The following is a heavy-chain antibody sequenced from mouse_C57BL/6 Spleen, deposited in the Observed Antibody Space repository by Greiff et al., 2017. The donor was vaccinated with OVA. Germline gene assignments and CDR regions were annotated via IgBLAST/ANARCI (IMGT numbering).Heavy chain of an antibody. CDR1: GYTFTDYY. CDR2: INPNNGGT. J-gene: IGHJ3*01. V-gene: IGHV1-26*01. Sequence: VQLQQSGPELVKPGASVKISCKASGYTFTDYYMNWVKQSHGKSLEWIGDINPNNGGTSYNQKFKGKATLTVDKSSSTAYMELRSLTSEDSAVYYCARRYGSSLAWFAYWGQGTLVTVSA. CDR3: ARRYGSSLAWFAY. D-gene: IGHD1-1*01.